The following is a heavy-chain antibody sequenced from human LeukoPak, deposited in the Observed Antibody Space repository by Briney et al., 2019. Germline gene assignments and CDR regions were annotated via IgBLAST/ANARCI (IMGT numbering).Heavy chain of an antibody. D-gene: IGHD3-3*01. J-gene: IGHJ5*02. CDR1: GYSFTSYW. CDR3: ARQQPSSNFGIVMDWFDP. CDR2: IYPGDSDT. V-gene: IGHV5-51*01. Sequence: GESLKISCKGSGYSFTSYWIGWVRQMPGKGLEWMGIIYPGDSDTRYSPSFQGQVTISADKSISTAYLQWSSLKASDTAMYYCARQQPSSNFGIVMDWFDPWGQGTLVTVSS.